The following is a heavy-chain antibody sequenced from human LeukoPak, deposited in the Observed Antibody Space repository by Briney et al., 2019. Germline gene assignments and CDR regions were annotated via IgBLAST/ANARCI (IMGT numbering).Heavy chain of an antibody. J-gene: IGHJ4*02. CDR2: IHPVDSDT. Sequence: GESLKISCLASGYTFDTYWIAWVRQMPGKGLEWVGIIHPVDSDTKYSPSFQGHVSISVDKSLKTAYLQWTSLKVADTATYFCARPEKYKYERNTYYGFFDCWGQGT. V-gene: IGHV5-51*01. D-gene: IGHD3-10*01. CDR1: GYTFDTYW. CDR3: ARPEKYKYERNTYYGFFDC.